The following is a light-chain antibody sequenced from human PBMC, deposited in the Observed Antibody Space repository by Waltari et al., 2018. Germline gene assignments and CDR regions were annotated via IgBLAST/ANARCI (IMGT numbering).Light chain of an antibody. CDR2: ATS. CDR3: HQYNNWPPWT. CDR1: QSISSN. Sequence: EIVITQSPATLPVSPGEGATLSCRASQSISSNLAWYQQRPGQAPRPLIFATSTRATGVPARFRGSGSGTEFTLTISSMQSEDFAIYYCHQYNNWPPWTFGQGTKVEIK. J-gene: IGKJ1*01. V-gene: IGKV3-15*01.